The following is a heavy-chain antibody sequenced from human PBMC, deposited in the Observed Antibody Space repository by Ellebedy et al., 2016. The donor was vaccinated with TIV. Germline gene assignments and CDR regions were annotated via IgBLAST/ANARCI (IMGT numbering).Heavy chain of an antibody. J-gene: IGHJ4*02. Sequence: GESLKISCKISGYNFSNNWISWVRQKPGKGLEWMGRIHPSDSDTDYRPSFRGHVTMSVDKSISFAFLQWSSLQASDTAMHYCARRGDSDFDSWGQGTVVTVSP. V-gene: IGHV5-10-1*01. CDR1: GYNFSNNW. CDR2: IHPSDSDT. CDR3: ARRGDSDFDS. D-gene: IGHD4-17*01.